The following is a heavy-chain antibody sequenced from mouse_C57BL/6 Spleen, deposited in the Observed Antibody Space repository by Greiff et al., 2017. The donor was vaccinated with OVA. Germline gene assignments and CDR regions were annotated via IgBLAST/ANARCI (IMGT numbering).Heavy chain of an antibody. CDR3: ARESGRQPAWFAY. CDR1: GYTFTSYW. CDR2: IYPGSGST. V-gene: IGHV1-55*01. Sequence: VQLQQPGAELVKPGASVKMSCKASGYTFTSYWITWVKQRPGQGLEWIGDIYPGSGSTNYNEKFKSKATLTVDSSSSTAYMQLSSLTSEDSAVYYCARESGRQPAWFAYWGQGTLVTVSA. D-gene: IGHD3-2*01. J-gene: IGHJ3*01.